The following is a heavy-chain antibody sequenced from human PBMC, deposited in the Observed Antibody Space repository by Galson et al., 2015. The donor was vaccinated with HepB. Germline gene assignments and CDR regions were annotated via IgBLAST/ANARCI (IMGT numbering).Heavy chain of an antibody. J-gene: IGHJ4*02. Sequence: TLSLTCSVSGYSITSGGYFWTWIRQHPGKGLEWIGYTYYNGRSFYNPSLKSRVSMSIDTSNNHFSLKLTTVTAADTAIYYCATGDTSMEGIGYDHWGQGTLVTVSS. CDR2: TYYNGRS. CDR1: GYSITSGGYF. D-gene: IGHD2-21*02. V-gene: IGHV4-31*03. CDR3: ATGDTSMEGIGYDH.